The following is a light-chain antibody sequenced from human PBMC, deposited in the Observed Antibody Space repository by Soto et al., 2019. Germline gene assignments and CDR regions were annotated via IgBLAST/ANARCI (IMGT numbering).Light chain of an antibody. CDR1: QNVGGS. V-gene: IGKV3-15*01. CDR3: QQSRT. J-gene: IGKJ2*01. Sequence: VITPSPTTPSVSPGERATLSCRASQNVGGSVAWYQQKPGQAPRLLIYRASTRATGIPARFSGSGSGTEFTLTISSLQSEDFAIYYCQQSRTFAQGTKVDIK. CDR2: RAS.